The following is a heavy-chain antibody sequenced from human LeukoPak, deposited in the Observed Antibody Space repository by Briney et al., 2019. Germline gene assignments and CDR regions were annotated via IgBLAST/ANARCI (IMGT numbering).Heavy chain of an antibody. Sequence: QAGGSLRLSCVGSGFSFSSFAMSWVRQAPGKGLEWVSTVSGGGAYTYYADSVKGRFTASRDDSKSMHFLQMNSLRPEDTALYFCAKRVTVSAGYYLDSWGQGTLVTVSS. J-gene: IGHJ4*02. D-gene: IGHD2-8*01. CDR2: VSGGGAYT. V-gene: IGHV3-23*01. CDR1: GFSFSSFA. CDR3: AKRVTVSAGYYLDS.